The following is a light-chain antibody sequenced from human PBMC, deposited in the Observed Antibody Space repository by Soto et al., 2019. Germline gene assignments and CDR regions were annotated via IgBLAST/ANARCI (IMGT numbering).Light chain of an antibody. J-gene: IGKJ5*01. Sequence: EIVLTQSPATLSLSPGAIATLSCRASQIVSSYLAWYQQKPGQAPRLLIYDASNMATGIPARFSGSGSGTDFTLTISSLEPEDFAVYYCQQRSNWPPITFGQGTRLEIK. CDR2: DAS. CDR1: QIVSSY. V-gene: IGKV3-11*01. CDR3: QQRSNWPPIT.